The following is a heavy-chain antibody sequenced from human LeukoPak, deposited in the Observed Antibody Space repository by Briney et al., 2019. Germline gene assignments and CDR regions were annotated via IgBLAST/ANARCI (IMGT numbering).Heavy chain of an antibody. V-gene: IGHV3-21*01. CDR2: ISSSSSYI. J-gene: IGHJ4*02. CDR1: GFTFSSHS. D-gene: IGHD3-9*01. CDR3: ARDGYYDILTGYSNYYFDY. Sequence: KPGGSLRLSCAASGFTFSSHSMNWVRQAPGKGLEWVSSISSSSSYIYYADSVKGRFTISRDNAKNSLYLQMNSLRAEDTAVYYCARDGYYDILTGYSNYYFDYWGQGTLVTVSS.